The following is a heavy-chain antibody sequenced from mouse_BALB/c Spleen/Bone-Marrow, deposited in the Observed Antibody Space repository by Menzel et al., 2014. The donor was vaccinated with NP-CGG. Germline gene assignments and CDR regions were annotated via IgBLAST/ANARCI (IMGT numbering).Heavy chain of an antibody. CDR3: AAYCYGTYGFAY. Sequence: EVQLQQSGAELVKPGASVKLSCTASGFNIKDTYMHWVKQRPEQGLEWIGRIDPANCNTKYDPKFQGTAPITADTSSNPAYLQLSSLTSADTAGYCCAAYCYGTYGFAYWGQGTLVTVSA. V-gene: IGHV14-3*02. J-gene: IGHJ3*01. CDR2: IDPANCNT. CDR1: GFNIKDTY. D-gene: IGHD1-1*01.